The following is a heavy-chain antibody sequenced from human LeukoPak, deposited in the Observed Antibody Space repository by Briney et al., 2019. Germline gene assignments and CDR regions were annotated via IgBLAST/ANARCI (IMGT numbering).Heavy chain of an antibody. CDR3: GKDGGQYSSGPEFDP. D-gene: IGHD3-22*01. CDR1: GIVFSNTD. CDR2: ISGGGERT. Sequence: PGGSLRLSCAASGIVFSNTDMNWARQSPGRGLEWISAISGGGERTFYADSVKGRFTISRDNSKNMAYLQMNSLRVDDTAIYYCGKDGGQYSSGPEFDPRGQGALVTVSS. V-gene: IGHV3-23*01. J-gene: IGHJ5*02.